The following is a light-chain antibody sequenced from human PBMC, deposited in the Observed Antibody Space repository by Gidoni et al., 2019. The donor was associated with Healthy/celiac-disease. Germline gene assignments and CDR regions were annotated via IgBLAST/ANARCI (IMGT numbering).Light chain of an antibody. CDR1: QSSSSY. J-gene: IGKJ4*01. CDR2: AAS. CDR3: QQSYSTPLP. Sequence: DIQMTQSPSSLSASVGDRVTITCGASQSSSSYLNWYQQQPGTAPQLLFYAASSLPRVVPSRFSGSGYAIDFTLTISRLPPEDFANYYCQQSYSTPLPFGGGTKVEIK. V-gene: IGKV1-39*01.